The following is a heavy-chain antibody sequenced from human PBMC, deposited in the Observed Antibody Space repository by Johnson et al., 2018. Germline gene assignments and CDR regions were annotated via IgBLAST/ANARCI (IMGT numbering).Heavy chain of an antibody. CDR2: ISYDGSNK. CDR1: GFTFSSYW. Sequence: VQSGRSLRLSCAASGFTFSSYWMSWVRQAPGKGLEWVAVISYDGSNKYYADSVKGRFTISRNNSKNTLYLQMNSLRAEDTGVYYCARDWEEMATITRYVHHWGQGTLVTVSS. D-gene: IGHD5-24*01. CDR3: ARDWEEMATITRYVHH. J-gene: IGHJ1*01. V-gene: IGHV3-30*03.